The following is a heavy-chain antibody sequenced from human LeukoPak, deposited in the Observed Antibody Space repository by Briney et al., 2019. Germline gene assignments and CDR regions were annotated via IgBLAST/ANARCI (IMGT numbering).Heavy chain of an antibody. D-gene: IGHD3-10*01. CDR3: AKDDAWLRFGE. V-gene: IGHV3-23*01. J-gene: IGHJ1*01. Sequence: GGSLRLSCAASGFDFSVYYMNWVRQAPGKGLEWVSGISPSGDINYYADSVKGRFTISRDNSKNTVYLEVISLTDEDTAVYYCAKDDAWLRFGEWSRGTLVTVSS. CDR1: GFDFSVYY. CDR2: ISPSGDIN.